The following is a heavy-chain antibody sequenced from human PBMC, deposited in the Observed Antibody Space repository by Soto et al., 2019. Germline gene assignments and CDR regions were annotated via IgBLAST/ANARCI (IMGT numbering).Heavy chain of an antibody. D-gene: IGHD5-12*01. Sequence: QVPLVESGGGVVQPGRSLRLSCAASGFTFRSYGMHWVRQAPGKGLEWVAVIWNDGSERYYADSVKGRFTISRDNSKNTLDLKMNSLRAEDTAVYYCARDRAGVGYNIDVWGQGTTVTVSS. CDR2: IWNDGSER. V-gene: IGHV3-33*01. CDR1: GFTFRSYG. CDR3: ARDRAGVGYNIDV. J-gene: IGHJ6*02.